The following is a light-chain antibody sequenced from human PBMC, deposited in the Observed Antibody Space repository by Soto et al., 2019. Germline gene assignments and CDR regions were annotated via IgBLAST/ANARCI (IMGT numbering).Light chain of an antibody. Sequence: DIQMTQSPSTLSASVGDRVTITCRASQSISSWLAWYQQKPGKAPKLLIYKASSLESGVPSRFSGSGSGTDFTLTISSLQPDDCATYYCQQYNSYSWTFGQGTKVEIK. V-gene: IGKV1-5*03. CDR1: QSISSW. CDR3: QQYNSYSWT. CDR2: KAS. J-gene: IGKJ1*01.